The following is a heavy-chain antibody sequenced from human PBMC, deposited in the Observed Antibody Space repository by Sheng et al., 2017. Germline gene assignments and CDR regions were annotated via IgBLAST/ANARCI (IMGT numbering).Heavy chain of an antibody. D-gene: IGHD3-3*01. Sequence: QVQLVESGGGVVQPGRSLRLSCAASGFTFSSYGMHWVRQAPGKGLEWVAGISYDGSNKYYADSVKGRFTISRDNSKNTLYLQMNSLRAEDTAVYYCAKGASDFWSGYDYYYYMDVWGQGTTVTVSS. J-gene: IGHJ6*03. CDR3: AKGASDFWSGYDYYYYMDV. CDR2: ISYDGSNK. CDR1: GFTFSSYG. V-gene: IGHV3-30*18.